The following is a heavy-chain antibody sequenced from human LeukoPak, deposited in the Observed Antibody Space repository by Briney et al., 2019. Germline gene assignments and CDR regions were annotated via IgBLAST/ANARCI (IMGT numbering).Heavy chain of an antibody. CDR2: ISGYDGRT. Sequence: ASVKVSYKASGYTFTSYGISWVRQAPGQGLEWMGWISGYDGRTNYAQNFQGRVTMTTDTSTSTAYMELRSLRSDDTAVYYCASSIVVVPAATFDYWGQGTLVTVSS. J-gene: IGHJ4*02. V-gene: IGHV1-18*01. CDR1: GYTFTSYG. D-gene: IGHD2-2*01. CDR3: ASSIVVVPAATFDY.